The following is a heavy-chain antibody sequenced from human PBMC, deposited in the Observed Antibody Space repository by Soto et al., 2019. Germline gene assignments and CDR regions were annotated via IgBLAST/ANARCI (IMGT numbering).Heavy chain of an antibody. CDR1: GGTFSSYT. D-gene: IGHD2-15*01. V-gene: IGHV1-69*02. Sequence: QVQLVQSGAEVKKPGSSVKVSCKASGGTFSSYTISWVRQAPGQGLEWMGRIIPILGIANYAQKFQGRVTITADKSTSTAYMELSSLRSEDTAVYYCARRYCSGGSCYLDYWGQGTLVTVSS. J-gene: IGHJ4*02. CDR2: IIPILGIA. CDR3: ARRYCSGGSCYLDY.